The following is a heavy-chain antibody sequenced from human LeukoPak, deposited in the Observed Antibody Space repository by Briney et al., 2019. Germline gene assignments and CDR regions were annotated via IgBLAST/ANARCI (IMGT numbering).Heavy chain of an antibody. CDR3: ARNLLGYCSSTSCRLLYFDY. J-gene: IGHJ4*02. V-gene: IGHV1-69*01. Sequence: ASVKVSCKASGGTFSSYAISWVRQAPGQGLEWMGGIIPIFGTANYAQKFQGRVTITADESTSTAYMELSSLRSEDTAVYYCARNLLGYCSSTSCRLLYFDYWGQGTLVTVSS. CDR1: GGTFSSYA. D-gene: IGHD2-2*01. CDR2: IIPIFGTA.